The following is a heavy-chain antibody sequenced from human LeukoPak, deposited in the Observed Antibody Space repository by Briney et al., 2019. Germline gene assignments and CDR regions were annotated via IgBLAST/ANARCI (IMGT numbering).Heavy chain of an antibody. Sequence: ESGGSLRLSCAASGFTLSSYSMNWVRQAPGKGLVWVSRIASDGSSTTYADSVKGRFSISRDNAKNTLYLQMNSLRVEDTAVYYCARGRPHGNDYWGQGTLVTVSS. D-gene: IGHD4-23*01. CDR1: GFTLSSYS. J-gene: IGHJ4*02. CDR2: IASDGSST. V-gene: IGHV3-74*01. CDR3: ARGRPHGNDY.